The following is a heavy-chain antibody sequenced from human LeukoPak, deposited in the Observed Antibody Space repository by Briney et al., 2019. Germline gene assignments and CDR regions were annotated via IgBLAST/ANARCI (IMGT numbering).Heavy chain of an antibody. J-gene: IGHJ4*02. D-gene: IGHD6-13*01. CDR3: ARNEAPRYSSSWRENLFDY. V-gene: IGHV4-61*02. Sequence: SQTLSLTCTVSGGSISSGSYYHTWFRQPAGKGLERIGRIHTSGSTKYNPSLRSRVTISVDTSKKQFSLRLSSVTAADTAVYYCARNEAPRYSSSWRENLFDYWGQGTLVTVSS. CDR2: IHTSGST. CDR1: GGSISSGSYY.